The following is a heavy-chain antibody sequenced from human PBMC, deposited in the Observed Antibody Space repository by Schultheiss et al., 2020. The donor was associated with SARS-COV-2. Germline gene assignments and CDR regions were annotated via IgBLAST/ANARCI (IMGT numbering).Heavy chain of an antibody. CDR2: INAGNGNT. Sequence: ASVKVSCKASGYTFTGYYMHWVRQAPGQGLEWMGWINAGNGNTKYSQKFQGRVTITRNTSISTAYMELSSLRSEDTAVYYCARGVGITIFGVVISYGMDVWGQGTTVTVSS. D-gene: IGHD3-3*01. CDR3: ARGVGITIFGVVISYGMDV. CDR1: GYTFTGYY. J-gene: IGHJ6*02. V-gene: IGHV1/OR15-3*02.